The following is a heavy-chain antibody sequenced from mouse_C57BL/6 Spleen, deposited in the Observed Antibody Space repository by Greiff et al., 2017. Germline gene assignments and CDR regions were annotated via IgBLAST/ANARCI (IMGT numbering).Heavy chain of an antibody. Sequence: VKLQESGAELVRPGASVTLSCKASGYTFTDYEMHWVKQTPVHGLEWIGAIDPETGGTAYNQKFKGKAILTADKSSSTAYMELRSLTSEDSAVYYCTRYYGSSYNYAMDYWGQGTSVTVSS. V-gene: IGHV1-15*01. CDR1: GYTFTDYE. CDR2: IDPETGGT. CDR3: TRYYGSSYNYAMDY. J-gene: IGHJ4*01. D-gene: IGHD1-1*01.